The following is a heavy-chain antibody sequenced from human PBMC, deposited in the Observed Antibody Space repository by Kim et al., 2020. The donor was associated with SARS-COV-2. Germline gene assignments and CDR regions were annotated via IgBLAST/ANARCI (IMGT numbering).Heavy chain of an antibody. V-gene: IGHV4-39*01. CDR2: MYYAGTT. D-gene: IGHD3-9*01. CDR1: GGSISAPYNY. J-gene: IGHJ2*01. CDR3: ARQQSADWYKEWYFDL. Sequence: SETLSLTCGVSGGSISAPYNYWAWIRQPPGKGLEWLGCMYYAGTTHYNPSLKSRLTMSVDTSKNEFSLKLSSMTVADTAVYYCARQQSADWYKEWYFDLWGRGSLGTASS.